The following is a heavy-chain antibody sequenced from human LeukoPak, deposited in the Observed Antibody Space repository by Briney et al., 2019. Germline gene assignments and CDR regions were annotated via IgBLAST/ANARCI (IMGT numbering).Heavy chain of an antibody. CDR3: ARHTSHTIGTGDFDY. J-gene: IGHJ4*02. CDR1: GGSISSSSYY. D-gene: IGHD1-1*01. Sequence: SESLSLTCTVSGGSISSSSYYWGWIRQPPGKGLERIGYIYYSGTNYYNPSRKSRVTISVDTAKNQFPLELSSVTAADTAVYYCARHTSHTIGTGDFDYWGQGTLVTVS. CDR2: IYYSGTN. V-gene: IGHV4-39*01.